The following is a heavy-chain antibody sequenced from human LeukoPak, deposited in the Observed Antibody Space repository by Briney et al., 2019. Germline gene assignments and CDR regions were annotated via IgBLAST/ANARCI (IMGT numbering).Heavy chain of an antibody. CDR2: IRYDGGNK. V-gene: IGHV3-30*02. CDR1: GFTFSNYA. Sequence: PGGSLRLSCAASGFTFSNYAMHWVRQAPGKGLEWVAFIRYDGGNKFYVDSVKGRFTISRDNSRNTLYLQMNSLRAEDTAVYYCAKGSGIAAVVLDHFDYWGRGTLVTVSS. J-gene: IGHJ4*02. CDR3: AKGSGIAAVVLDHFDY. D-gene: IGHD6-25*01.